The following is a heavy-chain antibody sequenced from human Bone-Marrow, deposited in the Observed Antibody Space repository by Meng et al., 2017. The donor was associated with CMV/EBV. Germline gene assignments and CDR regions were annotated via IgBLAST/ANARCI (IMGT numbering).Heavy chain of an antibody. CDR3: AREGYCRSTSCYGHGMDV. J-gene: IGHJ6*02. D-gene: IGHD2-2*01. CDR1: GFTFSSYG. Sequence: GESLKISCAASGFTFSSYGMNWVRQAPGKGLEWVSSISSSSSYIYYADSVKGRFTISRDNAKNSLYLQMNSLRAEDTAVYYCAREGYCRSTSCYGHGMDVWGQGTTVTVSS. V-gene: IGHV3-21*01. CDR2: ISSSSSYI.